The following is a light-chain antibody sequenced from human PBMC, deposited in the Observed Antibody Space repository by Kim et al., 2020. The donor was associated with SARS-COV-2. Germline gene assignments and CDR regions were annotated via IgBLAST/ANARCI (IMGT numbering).Light chain of an antibody. V-gene: IGLV6-57*03. CDR2: EDS. CDR1: SGNIVSNY. CDR3: QSYDSNTQVV. J-gene: IGLJ3*02. Sequence: KTVAISCTRSSGNIVSNYGQWYQQRPGSAPTTVIYEDSRRPSGVPDRFSGSIDSSSNSASLTISGLQTEDEADYYCQSYDSNTQVVFGGGTQLTVL.